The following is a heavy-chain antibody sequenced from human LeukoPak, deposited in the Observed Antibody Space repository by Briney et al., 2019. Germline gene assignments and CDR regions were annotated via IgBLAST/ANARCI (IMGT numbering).Heavy chain of an antibody. J-gene: IGHJ6*03. Sequence: SETLSLTCTVSGGSISTYYWSWIRQPPGKGLEWIGEINHSGSTNYNPSLKSRVTISVDTSKNQFSLKLSSVTAADTAVYYRARDSYMITFGGVTAPMDVWGKGTTVTISS. D-gene: IGHD3-16*01. V-gene: IGHV4-34*01. CDR2: INHSGST. CDR3: ARDSYMITFGGVTAPMDV. CDR1: GGSISTYY.